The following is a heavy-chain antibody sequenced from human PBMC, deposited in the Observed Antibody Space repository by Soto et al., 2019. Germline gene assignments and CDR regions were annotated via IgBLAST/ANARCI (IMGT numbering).Heavy chain of an antibody. CDR3: ARATLVGATAEFDY. Sequence: QVQLVQSGAEVKKPGASVKVSCKASGYTFTSYAMHWVRQAPGQRLEWMGWINAGNGNTKYSQKFQGRVTITRDTSASTAYMELSSLRSEDTAVDYCARATLVGATAEFDYWGQGTLVTVSS. CDR1: GYTFTSYA. CDR2: INAGNGNT. J-gene: IGHJ4*02. D-gene: IGHD1-26*01. V-gene: IGHV1-3*01.